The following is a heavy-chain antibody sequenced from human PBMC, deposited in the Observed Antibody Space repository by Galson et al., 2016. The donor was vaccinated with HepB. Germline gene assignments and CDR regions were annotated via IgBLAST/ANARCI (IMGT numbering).Heavy chain of an antibody. CDR2: ISYDGSDN. CDR3: AKDRRYYDSSGYFGEGYYYDGMDV. V-gene: IGHV3-30*18. J-gene: IGHJ6*02. Sequence: SLRLSCAASGFTFSSYGMHWVRQAPGKGLEWVAVISYDGSDNYYADSVKGRFTISRDNSKNTLNLQMNSLRAEDTAVYYCAKDRRYYDSSGYFGEGYYYDGMDVWGQGTTVTVSS. CDR1: GFTFSSYG. D-gene: IGHD3-22*01.